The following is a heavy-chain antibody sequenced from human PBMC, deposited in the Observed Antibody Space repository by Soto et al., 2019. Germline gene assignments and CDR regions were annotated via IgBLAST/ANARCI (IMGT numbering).Heavy chain of an antibody. D-gene: IGHD5-12*01. CDR1: GFTVSSNY. Sequence: EVQLVESGGGLVQPGGSLRLSCAASGFTVSSNYMSWVRQAPGKGLEWVSVIYSGGSTYYADSVKGRFTISRDNSKNTLSLQMNSLRAEDTAVYYCARDDRRVATTSTLDYWGQGTLVTVSS. CDR3: ARDDRRVATTSTLDY. CDR2: IYSGGST. J-gene: IGHJ4*02. V-gene: IGHV3-66*01.